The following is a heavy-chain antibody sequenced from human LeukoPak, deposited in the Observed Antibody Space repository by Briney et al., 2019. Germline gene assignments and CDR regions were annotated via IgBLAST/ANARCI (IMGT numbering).Heavy chain of an antibody. CDR3: AKERGSYTNSGMDV. D-gene: IGHD1-26*01. CDR2: ISGSGGST. CDR1: GFTFSSYA. V-gene: IGHV3-23*01. J-gene: IGHJ6*02. Sequence: PGGSLRLSCAASGFTFSSYAMSWVRQAPGKGLEWVSPISGSGGSTYYADSVKGRFTISRDNSKNTLYLQMNSLRAEDTAVYYCAKERGSYTNSGMDVWGRGTTVTVSS.